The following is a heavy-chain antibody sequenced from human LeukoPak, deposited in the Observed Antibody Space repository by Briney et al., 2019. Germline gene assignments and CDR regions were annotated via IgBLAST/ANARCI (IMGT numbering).Heavy chain of an antibody. Sequence: GGSLRLSCTASGFTFSSYWMSWVRQAPGKGLEWVANIKQDGSEKYYVDSVKGRFTISRDNAKNSLYLQMNSLRAEDTAVYYCARDKAVAGQKYYYYGMDVWGKGTTVTVSS. CDR1: GFTFSSYW. CDR3: ARDKAVAGQKYYYYGMDV. V-gene: IGHV3-7*03. J-gene: IGHJ6*04. D-gene: IGHD6-19*01. CDR2: IKQDGSEK.